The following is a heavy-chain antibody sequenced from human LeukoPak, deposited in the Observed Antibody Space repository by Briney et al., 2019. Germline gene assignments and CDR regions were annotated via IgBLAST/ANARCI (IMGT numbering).Heavy chain of an antibody. V-gene: IGHV3-53*04. CDR1: GFTDSSNY. J-gene: IGHJ6*02. CDR2: IYNSGST. D-gene: IGHD3-10*01. CDR3: ASYLPYGMDV. Sequence: GGSLRLSCASSGFTDSSNYMSGVSQAPGKALEWVSVIYNSGSTDYPDSENGRFTISRHKSENALYHQMNSLSAEVTAVYYCASYLPYGMDVWGQGTTVTVSS.